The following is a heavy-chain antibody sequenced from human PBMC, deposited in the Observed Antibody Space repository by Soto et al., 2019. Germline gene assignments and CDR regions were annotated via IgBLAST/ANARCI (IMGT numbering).Heavy chain of an antibody. D-gene: IGHD2-15*01. CDR3: ARLRAGYCSGGSCPFDY. CDR1: DGSISSYY. J-gene: IGHJ4*02. Sequence: SETLSLTCTVSDGSISSYYWSWIRQPPGKGLEWIGYIYYRGSTNYNPSLKSRVTISVDTSKNQFSLKLSSVTAADTAVYYCARLRAGYCSGGSCPFDYWGQGTLVTVSS. V-gene: IGHV4-59*08. CDR2: IYYRGST.